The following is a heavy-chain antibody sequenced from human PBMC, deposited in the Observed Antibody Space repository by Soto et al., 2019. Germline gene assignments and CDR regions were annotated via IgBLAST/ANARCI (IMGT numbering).Heavy chain of an antibody. CDR3: AREAQQLSRPYYFDY. CDR1: GYTFTSYG. V-gene: IGHV1-18*01. Sequence: QVQLVQSGAEVKKPGASVKVSCKASGYTFTSYGISWVRQAPGQGLEWMGWISAYNGNTNYGQKLQGRVTMTTDTSTSTAYMELRSLRSDDTAVYYCAREAQQLSRPYYFDYWGQGTLVTVSS. D-gene: IGHD6-13*01. J-gene: IGHJ4*02. CDR2: ISAYNGNT.